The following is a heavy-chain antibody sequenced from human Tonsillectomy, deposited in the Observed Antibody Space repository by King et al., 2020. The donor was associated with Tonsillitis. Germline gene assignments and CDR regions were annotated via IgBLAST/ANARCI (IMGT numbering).Heavy chain of an antibody. V-gene: IGHV3-49*04. CDR2: IRSKTYGGTT. CDR1: GFTFGDYA. D-gene: IGHD4-17*01. Sequence: EVQLVESGGGLVQPGRSLRLSCTSSGFTFGDYAMSWVRQAPGKGLEWVGFIRSKTYGGTTEYAASVKGRFTISRDDSKNIAYLQMDSLKTGDTAVYYCARPRDGDFPYLDYWGQGTLVTVSS. CDR3: ARPRDGDFPYLDY. J-gene: IGHJ4*02.